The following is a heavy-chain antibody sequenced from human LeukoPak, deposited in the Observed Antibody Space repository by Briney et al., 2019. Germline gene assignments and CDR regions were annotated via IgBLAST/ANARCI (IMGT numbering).Heavy chain of an antibody. CDR3: GSVIDY. J-gene: IGHJ4*02. V-gene: IGHV3-30*03. Sequence: GGSLRLSCAASGFTFSSYGMHWVRQAPGKGLEWVAVISYDGSNKYYADSVKGRFTISRDNSKNTVSLQMNSLRSEDTAIYYCGSVIDYWGQGTLVTVTS. CDR1: GFTFSSYG. CDR2: ISYDGSNK.